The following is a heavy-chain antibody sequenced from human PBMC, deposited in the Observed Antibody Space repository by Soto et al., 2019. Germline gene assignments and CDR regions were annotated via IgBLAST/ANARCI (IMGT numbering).Heavy chain of an antibody. D-gene: IGHD2-21*02. V-gene: IGHV4-30-2*01. J-gene: IGHJ5*02. Sequence: SETLSLTCAVSGGSISSGFYSWSWIRQPPGQGLEWIGYIYNSGNTYYSPSLMSRVTISVDRSQNHFSLKLTSVTAADTAVYYCARGSDGVWNWFDPRGKGTQGTVSS. CDR3: ARGSDGVWNWFDP. CDR2: IYNSGNT. CDR1: GGSISSGFYS.